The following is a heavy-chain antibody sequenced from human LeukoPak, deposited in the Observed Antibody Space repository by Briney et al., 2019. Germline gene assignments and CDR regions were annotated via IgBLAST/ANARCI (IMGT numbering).Heavy chain of an antibody. CDR2: INWNGGNT. CDR1: GFTFDDYG. CDR3: ARVSDYVGSPYYYYMDV. Sequence: PGGSLRLSCAASGFTFDDYGMNWVRQAPGKGLEWISGINWNGGNTNYADSVKGRFTISRDNAKNSLYLQMNSLRAEDTALYYCARVSDYVGSPYYYYMDVWGKGTTVTVSS. J-gene: IGHJ6*03. D-gene: IGHD4-17*01. V-gene: IGHV3-20*04.